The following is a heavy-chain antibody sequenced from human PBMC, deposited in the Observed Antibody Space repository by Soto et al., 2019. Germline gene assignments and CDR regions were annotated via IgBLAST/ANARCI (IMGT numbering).Heavy chain of an antibody. D-gene: IGHD6-13*01. CDR2: INPNSGGT. J-gene: IGHJ6*02. Sequence: QVQLVQSGAEVKKPGASVKVSCKASGFTFSAYYIYWVRQAPGQGLEWIGGINPNSGGTNNAQKFQGRVTMKQDTSPSTVYMELSALISEDTAVYYCARSLLDEYSSSWRSAYYGMDVWGQGTTVTVSS. V-gene: IGHV1-2*02. CDR3: ARSLLDEYSSSWRSAYYGMDV. CDR1: GFTFSAYY.